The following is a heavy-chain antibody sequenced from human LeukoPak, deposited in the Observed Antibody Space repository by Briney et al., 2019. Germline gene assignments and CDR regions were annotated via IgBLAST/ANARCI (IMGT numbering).Heavy chain of an antibody. D-gene: IGHD2-15*01. V-gene: IGHV1-2*04. CDR1: GYTSTGYY. J-gene: IGHJ4*02. Sequence: ASVKVSCKASGYTSTGYYMHWVRPAPGQGLEWMGWINPNSGGTNYAQKFQGSVTMTRDTSISTAYMELSRLRSDDTAVYYCARDFCSCGSCYPGYWGQGTLVTVSS. CDR2: INPNSGGT. CDR3: ARDFCSCGSCYPGY.